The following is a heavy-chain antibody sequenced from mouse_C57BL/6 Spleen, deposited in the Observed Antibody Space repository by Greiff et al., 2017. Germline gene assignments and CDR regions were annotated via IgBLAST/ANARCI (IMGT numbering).Heavy chain of an antibody. Sequence: VMLVESGAELMKPGASVKLSCKATGYTFTGYWIEWVKQRPGHGLEWIGEILPGSGSTNYNEKFKGKATFTADTSSNTAYMQLSSLTTEDSAIXYCARRKKGHLLPYWYFDVWGTGTTVTVSS. D-gene: IGHD1-1*01. CDR2: ILPGSGST. J-gene: IGHJ1*03. CDR1: GYTFTGYW. CDR3: ARRKKGHLLPYWYFDV. V-gene: IGHV1-9*01.